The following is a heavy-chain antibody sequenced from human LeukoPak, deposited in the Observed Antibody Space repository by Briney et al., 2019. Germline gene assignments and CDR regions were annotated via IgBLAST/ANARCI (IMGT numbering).Heavy chain of an antibody. CDR2: ISSSAGTI. CDR3: AKSFGYSRSWFDY. Sequence: PGGSLRLSCAASGFTFSSYEMNWVRQAPGKGLEWVSYISSSAGTIYFADSVKGRFTISRDNSKNTLYLQMNSLRAEDTAVYYCAKSFGYSRSWFDYWGQGTPVTVSS. V-gene: IGHV3-48*03. D-gene: IGHD6-13*01. J-gene: IGHJ4*02. CDR1: GFTFSSYE.